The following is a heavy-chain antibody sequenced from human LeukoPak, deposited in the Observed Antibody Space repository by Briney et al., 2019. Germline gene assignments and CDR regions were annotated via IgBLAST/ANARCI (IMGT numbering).Heavy chain of an antibody. CDR3: AKDRYSYAFEYSDS. CDR2: ISNDGSKK. CDR1: GFFFNSYW. J-gene: IGHJ4*02. V-gene: IGHV3-30*18. Sequence: GGSLRLSCATSGFFFNSYWMTWVRQAPGKGLEWVAVISNDGSKKYYADSVKGRFTISRDNSKNTLSLQVSSLRAEDTAVYYCAKDRYSYAFEYSDSWGQGTLVTVSS. D-gene: IGHD5-18*01.